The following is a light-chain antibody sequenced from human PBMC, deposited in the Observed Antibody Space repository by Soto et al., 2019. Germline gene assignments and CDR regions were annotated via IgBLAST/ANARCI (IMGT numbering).Light chain of an antibody. CDR1: SSNIGAGYD. Sequence: QSVLTQPPSVSGAPGQRVTISCTGSSSNIGAGYDVHWYQQLPGTAPKLLIYGNSNRPSGVPDRFSGSKSGTSASLAITGIQAEDEADYYCQSYDSRLSVPVVFGGGTKLTVL. CDR3: QSYDSRLSVPVV. V-gene: IGLV1-40*01. CDR2: GNS. J-gene: IGLJ2*01.